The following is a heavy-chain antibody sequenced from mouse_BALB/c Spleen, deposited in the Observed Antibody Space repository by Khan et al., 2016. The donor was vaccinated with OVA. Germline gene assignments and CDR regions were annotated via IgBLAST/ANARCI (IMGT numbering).Heavy chain of an antibody. CDR1: GYSITSDYA. Sequence: EVQLQESGPGLVKPSQSLSLTCTVTGYSITSDYAWNWIRQFPGNKLEWMGYISYSGRTSYNPSLKSRISITRDTSTNQFFLPLNSVTTEDTATYYCARSGTITTVVATDFDYWGQGTTLTVSS. CDR2: ISYSGRT. J-gene: IGHJ2*01. D-gene: IGHD1-1*01. V-gene: IGHV3-2*02. CDR3: ARSGTITTVVATDFDY.